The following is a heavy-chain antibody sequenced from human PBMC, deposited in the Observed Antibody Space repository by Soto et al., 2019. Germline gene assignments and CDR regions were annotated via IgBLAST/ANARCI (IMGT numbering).Heavy chain of an antibody. J-gene: IGHJ6*02. Sequence: PGGSLRLSCAASGFTFSSYGMHWVRQAPGKGLEWVAVISYDGSNKYYADSVKGRFTISRDNSKNTLYLQMNSLRAEDTAVYYFVGGNSAPNYYYYGMDVWGQGTTVTVSS. V-gene: IGHV3-30*03. CDR2: ISYDGSNK. CDR3: VGGNSAPNYYYYGMDV. CDR1: GFTFSSYG. D-gene: IGHD2-21*02.